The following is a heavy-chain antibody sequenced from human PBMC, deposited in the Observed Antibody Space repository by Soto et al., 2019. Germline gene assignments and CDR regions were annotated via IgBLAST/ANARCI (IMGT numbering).Heavy chain of an antibody. CDR3: GRGTSQYCYYMDV. CDR1: GFTFSSYG. Sequence: QVQLVESGGGVVQPGRSLRLSCAASGFTFSSYGMHWVRQAPGKGLEWGSVIWYDGSNKYYADSVKGRFTISRDNFKNTLYLQMNSLRAEDTAVYYCGRGTSQYCYYMDVWGKGTTVTVSS. D-gene: IGHD1-1*01. CDR2: IWYDGSNK. J-gene: IGHJ6*03. V-gene: IGHV3-33*01.